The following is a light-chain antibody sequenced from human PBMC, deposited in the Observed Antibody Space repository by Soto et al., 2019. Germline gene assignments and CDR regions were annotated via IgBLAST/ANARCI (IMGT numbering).Light chain of an antibody. V-gene: IGLV3-21*02. J-gene: IGLJ3*02. CDR3: QLWDVDSDHVV. CDR2: NDG. Sequence: SYELTQSPSVSVAPGQTARIACGGNGIGSKSVHWYQRKPGQAPVLVVYNDGDRPSGIPERFSGSNSGNTATLTISSVAAGDEADYYCQLWDVDSDHVVFGGGTKLTVL. CDR1: GIGSKS.